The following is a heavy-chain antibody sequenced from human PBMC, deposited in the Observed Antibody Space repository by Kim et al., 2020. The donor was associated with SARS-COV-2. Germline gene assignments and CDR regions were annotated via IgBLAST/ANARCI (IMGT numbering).Heavy chain of an antibody. D-gene: IGHD3-10*01. CDR3: AKDLFWEFYGSAISYMDV. CDR2: ISGSGGST. CDR1: GFTFSSYA. V-gene: IGHV3-23*01. J-gene: IGHJ6*03. Sequence: GGSLRLSCAASGFTFSSYAMSWVRQAPGKGLEWVSAISGSGGSTYYADSVKGRFTISRDNSKNTLYVQMNSLRAEDTAVYYCAKDLFWEFYGSAISYMDVWGKGTTVTVSS.